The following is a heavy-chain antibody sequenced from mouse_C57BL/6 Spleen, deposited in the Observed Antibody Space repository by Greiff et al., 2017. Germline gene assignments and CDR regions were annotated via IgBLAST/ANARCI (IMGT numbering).Heavy chain of an antibody. D-gene: IGHD1-1*01. CDR1: GFTFTDYY. J-gene: IGHJ2*01. CDR3: ARYPLSHQYYGSSYYYFDY. CDR2: IRNKANGYTT. V-gene: IGHV7-3*01. Sequence: EVQGVESGGGLVQPGGSLSLSCAASGFTFTDYYMSWVRQPPGKALEWLGFIRNKANGYTTEYSASVKGRFTISRDNSQSILYLQMNALRAEDSATYYCARYPLSHQYYGSSYYYFDYWGQGTTLTVSS.